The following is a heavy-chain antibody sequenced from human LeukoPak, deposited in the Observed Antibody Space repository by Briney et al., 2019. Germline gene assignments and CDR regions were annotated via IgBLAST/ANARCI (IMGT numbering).Heavy chain of an antibody. CDR3: ARAGEYYYDNSGYYPNDAFDI. Sequence: SETLSLTCAVSGGSISSGGYSWSWIRQPPGKGLEWIGYIYHSGSTYYNPSLKSRVTISVDRSKNQFSLKLSSVTAADTAVYYCARAGEYYYDNSGYYPNDAFDIWGQGTMVIVSS. J-gene: IGHJ3*02. CDR2: IYHSGST. D-gene: IGHD3-22*01. CDR1: GGSISSGGYS. V-gene: IGHV4-30-2*01.